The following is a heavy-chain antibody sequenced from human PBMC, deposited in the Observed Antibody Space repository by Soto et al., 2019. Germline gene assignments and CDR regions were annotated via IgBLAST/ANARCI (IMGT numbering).Heavy chain of an antibody. J-gene: IGHJ3*02. CDR1: GFTFSSYS. CDR3: ARQQYGSGSYPTRSDAFDI. Sequence: EVQLVESGGGLVQPGGSLRLSCAASGFTFSSYSMNWVRQAPGKGLEWVSYISSSSSTIYYGDSVKGRFTISRDNAKNSLYLQMNRMRDEDTAVYDCARQQYGSGSYPTRSDAFDIWGEGPMVTVSS. CDR2: ISSSSSTI. D-gene: IGHD3-10*01. V-gene: IGHV3-48*02.